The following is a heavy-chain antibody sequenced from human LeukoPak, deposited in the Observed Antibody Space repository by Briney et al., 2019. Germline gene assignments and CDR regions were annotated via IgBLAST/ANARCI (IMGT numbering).Heavy chain of an antibody. CDR2: ISSSSSYI. J-gene: IGHJ4*02. CDR1: GFTFSSYS. V-gene: IGHV3-21*01. D-gene: IGHD5-18*01. CDR3: APQNTARPPTLDY. Sequence: GGSLRLSCAASGFTFSSYSMNWVRQAPGKGLEWVSSISSSSSYIYYADSVKGRFSISRDNAKNSLYLQMNSLRAEDTAVYYLAPQNTARPPTLDYGGQGPRVTVP.